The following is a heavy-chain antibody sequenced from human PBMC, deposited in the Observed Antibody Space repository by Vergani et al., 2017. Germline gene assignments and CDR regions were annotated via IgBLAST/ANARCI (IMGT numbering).Heavy chain of an antibody. CDR2: ISAYNGDT. V-gene: IGHV1-18*01. J-gene: IGHJ6*02. CDR3: ARDELVSYGGSLYYYYGMDV. D-gene: IGHD4-23*01. CDR1: GYTFTNYG. Sequence: QVQLVQSGAEVKKPGASVKVSCKTSGYTFTNYGISWVRQAPGQGLEWMGWISAYNGDTKYAQKLQGRVTMTRDTSTSTGYMELRSLRSDDTAVYYCARDELVSYGGSLYYYYGMDVWGQGTTVTVSS.